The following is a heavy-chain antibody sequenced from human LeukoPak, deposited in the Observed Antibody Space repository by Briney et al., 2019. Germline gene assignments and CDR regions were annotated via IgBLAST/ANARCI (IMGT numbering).Heavy chain of an antibody. J-gene: IGHJ4*02. D-gene: IGHD3-10*01. CDR2: IYYSGCT. Sequence: SETLSLTCTVSGGSISSSSYYWGWIRQPPGTGLEWIRSIYYSGCTYYNPSLKSRVTISVDTSKNQFALKLGSVTAADTAVYYCATLYYYGSGIRSDYWGQGTLVTVSP. V-gene: IGHV4-39*01. CDR1: GGSISSSSYY. CDR3: ATLYYYGSGIRSDY.